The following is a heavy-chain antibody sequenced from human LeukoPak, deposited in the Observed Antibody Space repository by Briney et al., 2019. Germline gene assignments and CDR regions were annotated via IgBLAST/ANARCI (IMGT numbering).Heavy chain of an antibody. V-gene: IGHV4-34*01. CDR2: INHSGST. CDR1: GGSFSGYY. CDR3: ARRILEWLFKAGGFDP. D-gene: IGHD3-3*01. Sequence: SETLSLTCAVYGGSFSGYYWSWIRQPPGKGLEWIGEINHSGSTNYNPSLKSRVTISVDTSKNQFSLKLSSVTAADTAVYYCARRILEWLFKAGGFDPWGQETLVTVSS. J-gene: IGHJ5*02.